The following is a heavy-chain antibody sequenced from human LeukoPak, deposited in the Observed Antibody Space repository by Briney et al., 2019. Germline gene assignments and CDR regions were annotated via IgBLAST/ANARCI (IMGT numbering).Heavy chain of an antibody. J-gene: IGHJ4*02. V-gene: IGHV3-74*01. CDR2: VDHDGSGT. D-gene: IGHD4-17*01. Sequence: GGSLRLSCAASGFTFTSYWMHWVRQPPGKGLVWVSRVDHDGSGTAYADSVTGRFTISRDNAKNTVYLQMNSLRAEDTAVYYCATDLGWGQGTLVTVSS. CDR3: ATDLG. CDR1: GFTFTSYW.